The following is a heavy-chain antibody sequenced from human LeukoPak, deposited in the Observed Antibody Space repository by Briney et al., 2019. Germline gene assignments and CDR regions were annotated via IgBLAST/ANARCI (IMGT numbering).Heavy chain of an antibody. CDR1: GFTFSSYS. CDR2: ISSSSSYI. Sequence: GGSLRLSCAASGFTFSSYSMNWVRQAPGKGLEWVSSISSSSSYIYYADSVKGRFTISRDNAKNSLYLQMNSLRAEDTAVYYCATLSGPSPAGLDYWGQGTLVTVSS. D-gene: IGHD3-10*01. J-gene: IGHJ4*02. V-gene: IGHV3-21*01. CDR3: ATLSGPSPAGLDY.